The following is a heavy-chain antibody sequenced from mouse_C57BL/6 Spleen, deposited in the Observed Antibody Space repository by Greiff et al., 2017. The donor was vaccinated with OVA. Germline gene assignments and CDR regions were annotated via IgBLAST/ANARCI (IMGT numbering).Heavy chain of an antibody. J-gene: IGHJ1*03. V-gene: IGHV1-59*01. D-gene: IGHD2-2*01. CDR3: ARGSTMVTTGRYFDV. Sequence: VQLQQPGAELVRPGTSVKLSCKASGYTFTSYWLHWVKQRPGHGLEWIGVIDPSDSYTNYNQKFKGKATLTVDTSSSTAYMQLSSLTSEDSAVYYCARGSTMVTTGRYFDVWGTGTTVTVSS. CDR2: IDPSDSYT. CDR1: GYTFTSYW.